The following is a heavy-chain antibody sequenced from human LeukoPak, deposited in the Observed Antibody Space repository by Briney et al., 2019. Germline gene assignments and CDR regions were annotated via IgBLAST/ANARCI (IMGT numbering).Heavy chain of an antibody. J-gene: IGHJ4*02. CDR3: AKDRYSGLNTIDY. CDR2: ISYDGSYK. Sequence: GGSLRLSCAASGFTVSSNYMSWVRQAPGKGLEWVAVISYDGSYKFYADSVKGRFTISRDNSKSTLYLQMNSLRAEDTAVYYCAKDRYSGLNTIDYWGQGTLVTVSS. V-gene: IGHV3-30*18. CDR1: GFTVSSNY. D-gene: IGHD6-13*01.